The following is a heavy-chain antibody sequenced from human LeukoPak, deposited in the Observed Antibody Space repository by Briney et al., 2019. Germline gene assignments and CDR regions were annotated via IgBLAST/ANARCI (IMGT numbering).Heavy chain of an antibody. D-gene: IGHD6-19*01. J-gene: IGHJ4*02. V-gene: IGHV1-18*01. Sequence: ASVKVSCKASGYTFTSYGIGWVRQAPGQGLEWMGWISAYNGNTHYAQKLQGRVTMTTDTSTSTVYMELRSLRSDDTAVYYCARDRARQWLVSDPFDYWGQGTLVTVSS. CDR2: ISAYNGNT. CDR1: GYTFTSYG. CDR3: ARDRARQWLVSDPFDY.